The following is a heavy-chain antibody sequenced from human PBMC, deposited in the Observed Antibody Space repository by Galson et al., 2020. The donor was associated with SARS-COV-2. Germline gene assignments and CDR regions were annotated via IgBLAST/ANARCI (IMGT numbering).Heavy chain of an antibody. CDR3: AKRVNWVWYFDL. D-gene: IGHD1-1*01. J-gene: IGHJ2*01. CDR1: GGSMSSSSSY. V-gene: IGHV4-39*01. CDR2: NYYSGST. Sequence: SETLSLTCTVSGGSMSSSSSYWGWLRQPTGQGLEWLGCNYYSGSTPYNPSLKSRVTISVDKSKNQFSLKLSSVTAADTAVYYCAKRVNWVWYFDLWGRGTLVSVSS.